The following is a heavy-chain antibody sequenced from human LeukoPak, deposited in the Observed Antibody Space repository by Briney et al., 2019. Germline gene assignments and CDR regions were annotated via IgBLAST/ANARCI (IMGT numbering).Heavy chain of an antibody. CDR1: GYSFTSYW. D-gene: IGHD2-2*01. CDR2: IYPGDSDT. CDR3: ATLVVPAAKVLYYFDY. Sequence: GESLKISCMGSGYSFTSYWIGWVRQMPGKGLEWMGIIYPGDSDTRYSPSFQGQVTISADKSISTAYLQWSSLKASDTAMYYCATLVVPAAKVLYYFDYWGQGTLVTVSS. V-gene: IGHV5-51*01. J-gene: IGHJ4*02.